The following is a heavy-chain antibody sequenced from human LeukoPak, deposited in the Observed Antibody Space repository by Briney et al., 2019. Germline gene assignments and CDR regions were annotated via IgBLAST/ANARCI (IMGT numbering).Heavy chain of an antibody. V-gene: IGHV3-23*01. CDR2: ISGSGGST. CDR1: GFTFSSYA. Sequence: GGSLRLSCAASGFTFSSYAMSWVRQAPGKGLEWVSAISGSGGSTYYADSVKGRFTISRDNSKNTLYLQMNSLRAEDTAVYCCAKDDTGGLLWFGELLFDYWGQGTLVTVSS. CDR3: AKDDTGGLLWFGELLFDY. D-gene: IGHD3-10*01. J-gene: IGHJ4*02.